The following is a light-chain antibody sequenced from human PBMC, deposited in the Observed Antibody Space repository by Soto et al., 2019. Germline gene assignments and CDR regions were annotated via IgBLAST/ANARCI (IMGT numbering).Light chain of an antibody. J-gene: IGLJ1*01. Sequence: SCTGTSSDVGGYNYVSWYQHHPGKAPKLLTYDVSNRPSGISNRFSGSKSDNTASLTISGLQPEDEADYYCSSYTTSNTRQIVFGTGTKVTVL. V-gene: IGLV2-14*03. CDR1: SSDVGGYNY. CDR2: DVS. CDR3: SSYTTSNTRQIV.